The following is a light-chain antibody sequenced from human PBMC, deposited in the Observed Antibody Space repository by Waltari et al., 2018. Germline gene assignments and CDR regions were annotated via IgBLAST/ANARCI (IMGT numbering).Light chain of an antibody. Sequence: DIQMTQSPSSLSASIGARVTITCRASQSISTYLNWYQQKAGKPPKVLIYASSTLLNGVPSRFSGSGSGTDFTLTISGLRPEDFATYYCQQSHLTPYTFGPGTKLEI. CDR2: ASS. J-gene: IGKJ2*01. CDR3: QQSHLTPYT. CDR1: QSISTY. V-gene: IGKV1-39*01.